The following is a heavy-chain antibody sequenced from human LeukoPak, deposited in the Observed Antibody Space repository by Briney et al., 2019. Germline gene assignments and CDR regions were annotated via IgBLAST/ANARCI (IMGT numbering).Heavy chain of an antibody. D-gene: IGHD3-10*01. Sequence: SETLSLTCTVSGGSISSYYWSWIRQPPGKGLEWIGYIYYSGSTNYNPSLKSRVTISVDTSKNQFSLKLSSVTAADTAVYSCAGFTFFRGVITFDYWGQGTLVTVSS. CDR3: AGFTFFRGVITFDY. V-gene: IGHV4-59*08. CDR1: GGSISSYY. CDR2: IYYSGST. J-gene: IGHJ4*02.